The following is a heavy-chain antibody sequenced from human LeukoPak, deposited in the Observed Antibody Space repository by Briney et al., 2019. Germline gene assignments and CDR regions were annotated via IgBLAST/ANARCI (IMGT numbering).Heavy chain of an antibody. Sequence: PSETLSLTCTVSGGSISGSSYYWGWVRQPPGKGLEWIGSIYYSGSTYYNPSLKSRVTISVDTSKNQFSLKLSSVTAADTAVYYCARVETCSSTSCYTFYYYMDVWGKGTTVTVSS. D-gene: IGHD2-2*02. CDR2: IYYSGST. V-gene: IGHV4-39*07. CDR1: GGSISGSSYY. CDR3: ARVETCSSTSCYTFYYYMDV. J-gene: IGHJ6*03.